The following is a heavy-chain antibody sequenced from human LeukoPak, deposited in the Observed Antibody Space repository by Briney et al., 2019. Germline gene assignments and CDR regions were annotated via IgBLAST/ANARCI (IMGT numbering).Heavy chain of an antibody. CDR2: ISYDGSNK. D-gene: IGHD3-3*01. CDR1: GFTFSSYA. V-gene: IGHV3-30*04. CDR3: ARELSYDFWSGYKTYFDY. Sequence: PGGSLRLSCAASGFTFSSYAMHWVRQAPGKGLEWVAVISYDGSNKYCADSVKGRFTISRDNSKNTLYLQMNSLRAEDTAVYYCARELSYDFWSGYKTYFDYWGQGTLVTVSS. J-gene: IGHJ4*02.